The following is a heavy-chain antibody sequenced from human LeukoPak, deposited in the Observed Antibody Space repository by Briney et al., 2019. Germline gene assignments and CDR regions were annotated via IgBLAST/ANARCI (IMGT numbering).Heavy chain of an antibody. CDR1: GFPFISYT. Sequence: GGSLRLSCVASGFPFISYTMHWVRQAPGKGLEWVAVISYDGSNKYYADSVKGRFTISRDNSKNTLYLQMNSLRAEDTAVYHCASGPHDSSYLDDWGQGTLVTVSS. D-gene: IGHD3-22*01. V-gene: IGHV3-30*04. CDR3: ASGPHDSSYLDD. CDR2: ISYDGSNK. J-gene: IGHJ4*02.